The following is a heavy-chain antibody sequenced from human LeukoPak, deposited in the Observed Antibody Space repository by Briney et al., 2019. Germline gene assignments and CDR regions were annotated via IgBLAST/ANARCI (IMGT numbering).Heavy chain of an antibody. CDR1: GFTFSSYG. Sequence: GGSLRLSCAASGFTFSSYGMHWVRQAPGKGLEWVSGISGSGGSTYYADSVKGRFTISRDNSKNTLYLQMNSLRAEDTAVYYCAKGISGDTYKFDYWGQGTLVTVSS. V-gene: IGHV3-23*01. CDR3: AKGISGDTYKFDY. J-gene: IGHJ4*02. D-gene: IGHD2-21*01. CDR2: ISGSGGST.